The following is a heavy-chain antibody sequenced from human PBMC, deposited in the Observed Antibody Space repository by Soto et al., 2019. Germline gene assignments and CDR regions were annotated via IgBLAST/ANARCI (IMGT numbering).Heavy chain of an antibody. Sequence: PGGSLRLSCSASGFTFGSHVMHWVRQAPGKGLDYVSAITSNGGGTYYADYVKGRFTISRDNSKNTLFLQMNSLRGEDTAVYYCVKELLVGAPDDYWGQGTLVTVSS. CDR3: VKELLVGAPDDY. CDR1: GFTFGSHV. D-gene: IGHD1-26*01. J-gene: IGHJ4*02. CDR2: ITSNGGGT. V-gene: IGHV3-64D*06.